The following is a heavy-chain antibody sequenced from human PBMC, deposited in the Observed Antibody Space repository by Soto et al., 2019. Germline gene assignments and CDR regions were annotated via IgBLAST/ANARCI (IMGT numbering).Heavy chain of an antibody. CDR3: ARQYTTRWNNLDY. CDR1: GGSISSYY. V-gene: IGHV4-59*08. Sequence: TSETLSLTCTVSGGSISSYYWSWIRQPPGEGLEWIGHIYYSGSTNYNPSLKSRVTMSVDTSKNQFSLKLNSMTAADTAVYYCARQYTTRWNNLDYWGQGILVTVSS. J-gene: IGHJ4*02. D-gene: IGHD1-1*01. CDR2: IYYSGST.